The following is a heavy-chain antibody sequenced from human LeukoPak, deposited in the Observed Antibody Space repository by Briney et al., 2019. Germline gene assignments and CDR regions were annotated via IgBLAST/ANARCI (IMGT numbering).Heavy chain of an antibody. CDR2: ISSSSRTI. J-gene: IGHJ6*02. V-gene: IGHV3-48*02. Sequence: GGSLRLSCVASGFTFSSYSMNWVRQAPGKGLEWISYISSSSRTIYYADSVKGRFAVSRDNAKKSLFPQMNSLRDEDTAVYYCAKYIVPGDYYYGMDVWGQGTTVTVSS. CDR1: GFTFSSYS. CDR3: AKYIVPGDYYYGMDV. D-gene: IGHD2-15*01.